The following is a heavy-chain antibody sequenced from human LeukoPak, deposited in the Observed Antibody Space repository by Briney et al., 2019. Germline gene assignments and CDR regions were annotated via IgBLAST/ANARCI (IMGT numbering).Heavy chain of an antibody. J-gene: IGHJ4*02. Sequence: GASVKVSCKTSGYTFTIYGISWVRQAPGQGLEWMGLISAYGNTNYAQNLQGRVTMTTDTSTSTAYMELRSLRSDDTAVYYCARGMIGYYFDYWGQGTLVTASS. CDR1: GYTFTIYG. CDR2: ISAYGNT. CDR3: ARGMIGYYFDY. D-gene: IGHD3-16*01. V-gene: IGHV1-18*01.